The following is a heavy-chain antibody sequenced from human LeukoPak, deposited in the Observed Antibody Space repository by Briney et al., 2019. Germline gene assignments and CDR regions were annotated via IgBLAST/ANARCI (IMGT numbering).Heavy chain of an antibody. CDR1: GFPFSSYS. Sequence: GGSLRLSCAASGFPFSSYSMNWVRQAPGKGLEWVSSISSSSSYIYYADSVKGRFTIYRDNAKNSLYLQMNSLRAEDTAVYYCARAQIGAAAGQVLNWYFDLWGRGTLVTVSS. V-gene: IGHV3-21*01. CDR2: ISSSSSYI. CDR3: ARAQIGAAAGQVLNWYFDL. D-gene: IGHD6-13*01. J-gene: IGHJ2*01.